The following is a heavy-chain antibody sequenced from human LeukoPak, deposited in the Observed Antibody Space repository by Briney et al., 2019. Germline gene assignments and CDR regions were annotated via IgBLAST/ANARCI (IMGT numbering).Heavy chain of an antibody. CDR1: GCTFTSYY. Sequence: GASVKVSFKASGCTFTSYYMHWVRQAPGQGLEWMGIINPSGGSTSYAQKFQGRVTMTRDTSTSTVYMELSSLRSEDTAVYYCARLMVRGVSPCGMDVWGQGTTVTVSS. D-gene: IGHD3-10*01. J-gene: IGHJ6*02. CDR3: ARLMVRGVSPCGMDV. V-gene: IGHV1-46*01. CDR2: INPSGGST.